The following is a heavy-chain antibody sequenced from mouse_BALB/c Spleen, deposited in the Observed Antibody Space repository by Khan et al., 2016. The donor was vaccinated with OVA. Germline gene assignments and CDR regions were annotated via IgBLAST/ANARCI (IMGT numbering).Heavy chain of an antibody. J-gene: IGHJ3*01. D-gene: IGHD2-14*01. CDR1: GYTFTSYT. V-gene: IGHV1-4*01. CDR2: INPSNGYT. CDR3: VRDGAYYWNDGCFAY. Sequence: QVQLQQSGAELARPGASVKMSCKASGYTFTSYTIHWIKLRPGQGLEWIGYINPSNGYTNYNQKFKDKATLTADKSSTTAYMQLSSLTSDDYAVYNCVRDGAYYWNDGCFAYWGQGTLVTVSA.